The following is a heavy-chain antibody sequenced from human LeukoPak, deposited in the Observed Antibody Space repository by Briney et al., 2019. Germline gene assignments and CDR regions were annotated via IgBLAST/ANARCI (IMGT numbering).Heavy chain of an antibody. J-gene: IGHJ4*02. Sequence: PGGSLRLSCAASGFTFSSYAMSWVRQAPGKGLEWVSAISGSGGSTYYADSVKGRFTISRDNSKNTLYLQMNSLRAEDTAVYYCAKDRGIQLWGARDRGYFDYWGQGTLVTVSS. CDR2: ISGSGGST. CDR3: AKDRGIQLWGARDRGYFDY. V-gene: IGHV3-23*01. D-gene: IGHD5-18*01. CDR1: GFTFSSYA.